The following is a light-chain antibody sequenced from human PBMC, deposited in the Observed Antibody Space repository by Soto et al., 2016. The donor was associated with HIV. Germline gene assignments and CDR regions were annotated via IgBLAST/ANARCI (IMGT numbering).Light chain of an antibody. CDR3: NSRDISGNHVV. CDR1: SLRSYY. J-gene: IGLJ2*01. CDR2: GKN. Sequence: SSELTQDPAVSVALGQRVRITCQGDSLRSYYVTWYQQKPGQAPILVIYGKNNRPSGIPDRFPGSSSGNTASLTITGAQAEDEADYYCNSRDISGNHVVFGGGTKLTVL. V-gene: IGLV3-19*01.